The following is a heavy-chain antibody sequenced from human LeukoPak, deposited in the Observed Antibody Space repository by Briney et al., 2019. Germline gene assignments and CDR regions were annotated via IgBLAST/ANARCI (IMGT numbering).Heavy chain of an antibody. Sequence: PGRSLRLSCAASGFTFDDYAMHWVRQAPVKGLEWFSGISWNSDSIGYADSVKGRFTISRDNAKNSLYLQMNSLRAEDMALYYCGKDVGSSGWYYFDYWGQGTLVTVSS. D-gene: IGHD6-19*01. CDR1: GFTFDDYA. J-gene: IGHJ4*02. CDR3: GKDVGSSGWYYFDY. CDR2: ISWNSDSI. V-gene: IGHV3-9*03.